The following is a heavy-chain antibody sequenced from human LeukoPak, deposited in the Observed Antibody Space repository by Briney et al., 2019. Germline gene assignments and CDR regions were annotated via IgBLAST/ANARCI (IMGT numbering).Heavy chain of an antibody. Sequence: GGSLRLSCAASGFTFSSYGMHWARQAPGKGLEWVAFIRYDGSNKYYADSVKGRFTISRDNSKNTLYLQMNSLRAEDTAVYYCAKGRWELLLLDAFDIWGQGTMVTVSS. J-gene: IGHJ3*02. CDR2: IRYDGSNK. D-gene: IGHD1-26*01. CDR3: AKGRWELLLLDAFDI. V-gene: IGHV3-30*02. CDR1: GFTFSSYG.